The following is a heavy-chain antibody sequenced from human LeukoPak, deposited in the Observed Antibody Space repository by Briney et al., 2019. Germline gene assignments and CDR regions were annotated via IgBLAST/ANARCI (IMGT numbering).Heavy chain of an antibody. J-gene: IGHJ5*02. CDR3: TKRQGPTSGSYDYFDP. CDR2: IHSNGYT. V-gene: IGHV4-4*09. D-gene: IGHD1-26*01. CDR1: GGSISGNY. Sequence: PSETLSLTCTVSGGSISGNYWSWIRQPPGQGLEWIAYIHSNGYTNYNPSLKSRVTISVDTSNNQFSLKVTSVTAADTAMYYCTKRQGPTSGSYDYFDPWGQGALVTVSS.